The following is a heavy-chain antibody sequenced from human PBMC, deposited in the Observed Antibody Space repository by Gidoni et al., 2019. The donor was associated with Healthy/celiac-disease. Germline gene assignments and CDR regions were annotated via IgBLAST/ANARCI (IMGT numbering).Heavy chain of an antibody. CDR3: ARGVLRFLEWLGKRRCWFDP. J-gene: IGHJ5*02. D-gene: IGHD3-3*01. V-gene: IGHV4-31*03. CDR2: IYYSGST. Sequence: QVQLQESSPGLVKPSQPLSLHCPVSGGSIRSGGYYRSWIRQHPGKGLEWIGYIYYSGSTYYNPSLKSRVTISVDTSKNQFSLKLSSVTAADTAVYYCARGVLRFLEWLGKRRCWFDPWGQGTLVTVSS. CDR1: GGSIRSGGYY.